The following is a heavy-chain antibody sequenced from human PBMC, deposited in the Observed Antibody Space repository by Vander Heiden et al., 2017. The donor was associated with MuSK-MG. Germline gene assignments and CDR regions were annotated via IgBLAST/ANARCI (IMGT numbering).Heavy chain of an antibody. Sequence: QVQLVESGGGVVQPGRSLRLSCAASGFTFRRYAMHWVRQAPGKGLEWVAVISYAGSTKYYEDSVKGRLTISRDNSKNTLYLEMNSLRAEDTAVYYCAGGGGYDLGDWFDPWGQGTLVTVSS. D-gene: IGHD3-22*01. CDR2: ISYAGSTK. CDR3: AGGGGYDLGDWFDP. J-gene: IGHJ5*02. CDR1: GFTFRRYA. V-gene: IGHV3-30*04.